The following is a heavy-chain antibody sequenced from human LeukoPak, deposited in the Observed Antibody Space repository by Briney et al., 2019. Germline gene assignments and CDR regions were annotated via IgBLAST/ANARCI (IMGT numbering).Heavy chain of an antibody. V-gene: IGHV3-30-3*01. Sequence: GGSLRLSCAASGFTFSSYAMHWVRQAPGKGLEWVAVISYDGSNKYYADSVKGRFTISRDNSKNTLYLQMNSLRAEDTAVYYCASYEDYWGQGTLVTVSS. CDR2: ISYDGSNK. J-gene: IGHJ4*02. D-gene: IGHD3-3*01. CDR3: ASYEDY. CDR1: GFTFSSYA.